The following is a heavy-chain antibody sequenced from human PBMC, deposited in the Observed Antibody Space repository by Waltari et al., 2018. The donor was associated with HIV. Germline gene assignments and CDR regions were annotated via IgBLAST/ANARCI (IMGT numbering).Heavy chain of an antibody. J-gene: IGHJ6*02. V-gene: IGHV1-69*01. D-gene: IGHD3-10*01. CDR1: GGTFTNYA. CDR3: ARDRSGRTTGRLDV. Sequence: QVRLVQSGAEVKKPGSSVKVSCKASGGTFTNYAGSWVRQAPGQGLEWMGGIIPIFGTSSHSQKFQGRVTITADDSTSTAYMELSSLRSEDTAVYYCARDRSGRTTGRLDVWGQGTTVTVSS. CDR2: IIPIFGTS.